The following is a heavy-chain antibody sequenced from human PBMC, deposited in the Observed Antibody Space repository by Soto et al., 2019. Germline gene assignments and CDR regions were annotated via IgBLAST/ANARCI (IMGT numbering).Heavy chain of an antibody. CDR3: ARGRHSGVILPFDI. D-gene: IGHD1-26*01. CDR1: GYTFTSYD. Sequence: ASVKVSCKASGYTFTSYDINWVRQATGQGLEWMGWMNPNSGNTGYAQKFQGRVTMTRNTSISTAYMELSSLRSEDTAVYYCARGRHSGVILPFDIWGQGTMVTVSS. J-gene: IGHJ3*02. CDR2: MNPNSGNT. V-gene: IGHV1-8*01.